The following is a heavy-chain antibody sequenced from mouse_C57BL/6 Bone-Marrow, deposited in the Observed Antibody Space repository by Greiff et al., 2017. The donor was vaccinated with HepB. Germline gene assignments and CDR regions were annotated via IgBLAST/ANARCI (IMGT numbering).Heavy chain of an antibody. V-gene: IGHV1-55*01. J-gene: IGHJ1*03. CDR1: GYTFTSYW. D-gene: IGHD1-1*01. Sequence: QVQLQQPGAELVKPGASVKMSCKASGYTFTSYWITWVKQRPGQGLEWIGEIYPGSGSTNYNEKFKSKATLTVDTSSSTAYMQLSSLTSEDSAVYYGARSPITPGDHDWYFDVWGTGTTVTVSS. CDR3: ARSPITPGDHDWYFDV. CDR2: IYPGSGST.